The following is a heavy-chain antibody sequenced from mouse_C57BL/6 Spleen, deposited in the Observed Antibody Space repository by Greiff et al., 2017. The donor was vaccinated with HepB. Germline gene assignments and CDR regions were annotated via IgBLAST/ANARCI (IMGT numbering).Heavy chain of an antibody. D-gene: IGHD1-1*01. CDR2: IYPGSGNT. V-gene: IGHV1-76*01. J-gene: IGHJ3*01. CDR3: AIYYGSTEPFAY. Sequence: VMLVESGAELVRPGASVKLSCKASGYTFTDYYINWVKQRPGQGLEWIARIYPGSGNTYYNEKFKGKATLTAEKSSSTAYMQLSSLTSEDSAVYFCAIYYGSTEPFAYWGQGTLVTVSA. CDR1: GYTFTDYY.